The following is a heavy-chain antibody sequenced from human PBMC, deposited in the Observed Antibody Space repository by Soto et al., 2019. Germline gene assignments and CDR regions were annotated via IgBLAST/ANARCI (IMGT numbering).Heavy chain of an antibody. Sequence: GGSLRLSCAASGFTFSSYAMSWVRQAPGKGLEWVSAISGSGGSTYYADSVKGRLTISRDNSKNTLYLQMNSLRAEDTAVYYCAKDLDSSNPFEYYYYGMDVWGQGTTVTVSS. CDR2: ISGSGGST. CDR1: GFTFSSYA. D-gene: IGHD6-13*01. J-gene: IGHJ6*02. CDR3: AKDLDSSNPFEYYYYGMDV. V-gene: IGHV3-23*01.